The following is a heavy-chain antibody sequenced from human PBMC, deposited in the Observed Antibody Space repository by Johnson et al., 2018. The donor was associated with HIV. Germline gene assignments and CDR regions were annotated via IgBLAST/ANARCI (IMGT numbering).Heavy chain of an antibody. CDR2: ISYDGSNK. CDR1: GFTFSSYA. J-gene: IGHJ3*02. CDR3: ASLMRMGNAFDI. D-gene: IGHD2-15*01. V-gene: IGHV3-30-3*01. Sequence: QVQLVESGGGPVQSGGSLRLSCAASGFTFSSYAMHWVRQAPGKGLEWVAVISYDGSNKYYADSVKGRFTISRDNSKNTLYLQMNSLRAEDTAVYYCASLMRMGNAFDIWGQGTMVTVSS.